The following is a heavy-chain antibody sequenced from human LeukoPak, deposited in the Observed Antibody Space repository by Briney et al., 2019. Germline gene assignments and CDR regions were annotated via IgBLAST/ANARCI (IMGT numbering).Heavy chain of an antibody. CDR3: AKNWGSLDY. V-gene: IGHV3-7*01. D-gene: IGHD7-27*01. CDR2: IKQDGSEK. CDR1: GFTFDSNS. J-gene: IGHJ4*02. Sequence: GGSLRLSCSASGFTFDSNSMSWVRQAPGKGLEWVANIKQDGSEKYYVDSVKGRFTISRDNAKNSLYLQMNSLRAEDTAVYYCAKNWGSLDYWGPGTLVTVSS.